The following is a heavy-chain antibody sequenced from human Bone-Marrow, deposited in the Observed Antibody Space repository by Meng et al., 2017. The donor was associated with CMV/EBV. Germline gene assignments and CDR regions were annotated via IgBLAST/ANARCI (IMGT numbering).Heavy chain of an antibody. CDR1: GDTFSNYA. J-gene: IGHJ4*02. CDR3: ARQGPHSSGWYAGTNYFDY. Sequence: SVKVSCKASGDTFSNYAFCWVRQAPGQGPEWMGGIIPIFGTTKYVQKVQGRITITTDESTSTVYMELSSLTSEDTAVYYCARQGPHSSGWYAGTNYFDYWGQGTQVTVSS. CDR2: IIPIFGTT. V-gene: IGHV1-69*05. D-gene: IGHD6-19*01.